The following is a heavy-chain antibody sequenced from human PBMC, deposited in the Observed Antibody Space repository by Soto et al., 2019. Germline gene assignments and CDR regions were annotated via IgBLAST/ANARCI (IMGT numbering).Heavy chain of an antibody. CDR3: AGGRGHKRWLHKFGTFDY. CDR2: IYYSGST. Sequence: QVQLQESGPGLVKPSQTLSLTCTVSGGSISSGDYYWSWIRQPPGKGLEWIGYIYYSGSTYYNPSLKSRVTISVDTSKNQFSLKLSSVTAADTAVYYCAGGRGHKRWLHKFGTFDYWGQGTLVTVSS. CDR1: GGSISSGDYY. D-gene: IGHD5-12*01. V-gene: IGHV4-30-4*01. J-gene: IGHJ4*02.